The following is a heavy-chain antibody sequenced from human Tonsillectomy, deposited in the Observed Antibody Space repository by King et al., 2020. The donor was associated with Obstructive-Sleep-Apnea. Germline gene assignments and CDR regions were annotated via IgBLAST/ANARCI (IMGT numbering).Heavy chain of an antibody. CDR1: GGSISSYY. Sequence: QLQESGPGLVKPSETLSLSCSVSGGSISSYYWSWIRQPPGKGLEWIGYIYYTGSTNYNPSLKSRVTISVDTSQNQFSLKLSSVTAADTAVYYCARGALTLRGSLDYWGQGTLVTVSS. V-gene: IGHV4-59*01. CDR3: ARGALTLRGSLDY. D-gene: IGHD1-26*01. J-gene: IGHJ4*02. CDR2: IYYTGST.